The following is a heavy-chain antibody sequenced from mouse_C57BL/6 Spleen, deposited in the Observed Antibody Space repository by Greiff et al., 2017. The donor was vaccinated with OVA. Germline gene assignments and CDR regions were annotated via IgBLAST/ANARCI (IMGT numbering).Heavy chain of an antibody. CDR2: INPNYGTT. CDR3: ARGAAQAKAMDY. Sequence: EVKLMESGPELVKPGASVKISCKASGYSFTDYNMNWVKQSNGKSLEWIGVINPNYGTTSYNQKFKGKATLTVDQSSSTAYMQLNSLTSEDSAVYYCARGAAQAKAMDYWGQGTSVTVSS. V-gene: IGHV1-39*01. D-gene: IGHD3-2*02. CDR1: GYSFTDYN. J-gene: IGHJ4*01.